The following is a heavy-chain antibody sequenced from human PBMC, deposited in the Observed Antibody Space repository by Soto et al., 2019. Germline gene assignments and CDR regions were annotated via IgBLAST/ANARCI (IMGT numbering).Heavy chain of an antibody. D-gene: IGHD2-2*01. Sequence: GGSLRLSCAASGFTFSSYGMHWVRQGPGKGLEWVAVISYDGSNKYYADSVKGRFTISRDNSKNTLYLQMNSLRAEDTAVYYCAKDSRDIVVVPAAIPLGPEDYWGQGTLVTVSS. J-gene: IGHJ4*02. V-gene: IGHV3-30*18. CDR3: AKDSRDIVVVPAAIPLGPEDY. CDR2: ISYDGSNK. CDR1: GFTFSSYG.